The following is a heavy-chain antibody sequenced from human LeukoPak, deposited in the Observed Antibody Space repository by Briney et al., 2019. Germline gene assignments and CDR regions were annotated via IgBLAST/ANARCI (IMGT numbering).Heavy chain of an antibody. CDR2: ISAYNGNT. D-gene: IGHD5-12*01. CDR1: GYTFTSYG. CDR3: ARGNGGYDPLYNWFDP. Sequence: ASVKVSCKASGYTFTSYGISWVRQAPGQGLEWMGWISAYNGNTNYAQKLQGRVTMTTDTSTSTAYMELRSLRSDDTAVYYCARGNGGYDPLYNWFDPWGQGTLVTVSS. J-gene: IGHJ5*02. V-gene: IGHV1-18*01.